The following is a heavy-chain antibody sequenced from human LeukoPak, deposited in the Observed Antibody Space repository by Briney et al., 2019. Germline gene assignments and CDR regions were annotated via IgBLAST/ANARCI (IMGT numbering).Heavy chain of an antibody. Sequence: ASVKVSCKASGYTFTNYDINWVRQATGQGLEWTGWMNPNSGNTGYAQKFQGRVTMTRNTSISTAYMELSSLRSEDTAVYYCARVNCSSTSCRSKFLDYWGQGTLVTVSS. J-gene: IGHJ4*02. D-gene: IGHD2-2*01. CDR2: MNPNSGNT. CDR3: ARVNCSSTSCRSKFLDY. V-gene: IGHV1-8*01. CDR1: GYTFTNYD.